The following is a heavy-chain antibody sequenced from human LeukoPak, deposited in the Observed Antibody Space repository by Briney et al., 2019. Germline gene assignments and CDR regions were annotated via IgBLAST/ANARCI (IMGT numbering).Heavy chain of an antibody. D-gene: IGHD3-3*01. V-gene: IGHV3-23*01. CDR1: GFTFSSYA. Sequence: GGSLRLPCAASGFTFSSYAMSWVRQAPGKGLEWVSAIIGSGGSTYYADSVKGRFTISRDNSKNTLYLQMNSLRAEDTAVYYCAKTAGDVLRFLEWLSPTNYYYYYMDVWGKGTTVTVSS. CDR2: IIGSGGST. J-gene: IGHJ6*03. CDR3: AKTAGDVLRFLEWLSPTNYYYYYMDV.